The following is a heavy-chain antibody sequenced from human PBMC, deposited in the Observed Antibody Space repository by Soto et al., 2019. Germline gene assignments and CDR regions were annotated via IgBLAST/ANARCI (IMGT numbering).Heavy chain of an antibody. CDR3: ARERGVLSEAFDI. CDR2: TYYRSKWYN. CDR1: GDSFSSNIAA. Sequence: PXQSLSLTFAISGDSFSSNIAAWNWLRQSPSRGLEWLGRTYYRSKWYNDYVVSVKSRITINPDTSKNQFSLQLNSVTPEDTAVYYCARERGVLSEAFDIWGQGTVVTASS. V-gene: IGHV6-1*01. J-gene: IGHJ3*02. D-gene: IGHD3-10*01.